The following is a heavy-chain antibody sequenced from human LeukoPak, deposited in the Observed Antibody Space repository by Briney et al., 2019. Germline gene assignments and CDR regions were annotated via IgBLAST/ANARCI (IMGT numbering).Heavy chain of an antibody. Sequence: ASVKVSCKASGYTFTTYPVNWVRQAPGQGLEWMGWINTNTGNPTCAQGFTGRFVFFLDTSVNTAYLQISTLKAEDTAVYYCARGYDTTGYFSYWGQGTLVTVSS. CDR2: INTNTGNP. J-gene: IGHJ4*02. CDR1: GYTFTTYP. V-gene: IGHV7-4-1*02. CDR3: ARGYDTTGYFSY. D-gene: IGHD3-22*01.